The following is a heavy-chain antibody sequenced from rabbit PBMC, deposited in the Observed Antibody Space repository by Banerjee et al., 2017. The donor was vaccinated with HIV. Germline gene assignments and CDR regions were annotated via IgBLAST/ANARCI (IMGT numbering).Heavy chain of an antibody. CDR3: ARDPPYYTYGYAGYRKFEFNL. Sequence: QLKESGGGLVQPGGSLKLSCKASGFDFSSYYMSWVRQAPGKGLEWIGYIDPVFGSTYYASWVNGRFTISSHNAQNTLYLQLNSLTAADTATYFCARDPPYYTYGYAGYRKFEFNLWGPGTLVTVS. CDR2: IDPVFGST. D-gene: IGHD6-1*01. CDR1: GFDFSSYY. J-gene: IGHJ4*01. V-gene: IGHV1S7*01.